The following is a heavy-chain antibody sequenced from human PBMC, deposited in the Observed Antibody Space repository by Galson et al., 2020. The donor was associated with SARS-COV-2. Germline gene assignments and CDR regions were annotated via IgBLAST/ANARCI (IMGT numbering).Heavy chain of an antibody. V-gene: IGHV3-30-3*01. D-gene: IGHD3-3*01. CDR3: ARDQRFLEWSPLGY. CDR1: GFTFSSYA. J-gene: IGHJ4*02. CDR2: ISYEGNDK. Sequence: GESLKISCAASGFTFSSYAMHWVRQAPGKGLEGGAVISYEGNDKYYADSVKGRFTISKDNSKNTLYLQMNSLRAEDTAVYYCARDQRFLEWSPLGYWGQGTLVTVSS.